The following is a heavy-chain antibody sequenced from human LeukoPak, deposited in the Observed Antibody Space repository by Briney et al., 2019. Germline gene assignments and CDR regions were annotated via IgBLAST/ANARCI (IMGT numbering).Heavy chain of an antibody. CDR2: IYHSGST. Sequence: SGTLSLTCAVSGGSISSSNWWSWVRQPPGKGLEWIGEIYHSGSTNYNPSLKSRVTISVDKSKNQFSLKLTSVTAADTAVYYCARARTKLTYCSSTSCYYYMDVWGKGTTVTVSS. J-gene: IGHJ6*03. CDR1: GGSISSSNW. CDR3: ARARTKLTYCSSTSCYYYMDV. V-gene: IGHV4-4*02. D-gene: IGHD2-2*01.